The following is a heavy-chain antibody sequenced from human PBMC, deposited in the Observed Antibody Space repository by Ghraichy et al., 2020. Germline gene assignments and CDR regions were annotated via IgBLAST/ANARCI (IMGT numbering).Heavy chain of an antibody. Sequence: SETLSLTCSISDDSIFGSSYYWGWIGQSSGMQLEWLARDDYSGSAYYNPSLNSRVTISVDTSKNQFSLKLDSVTAADTGIYYCARRQRGYFANDERPKGWFDPWGKAILVTVSS. CDR2: DDYSGSA. CDR1: DDSIFGSSYY. CDR3: ARRQRGYFANDERPKGWFDP. J-gene: IGHJ5*02. D-gene: IGHD3-9*01. V-gene: IGHV4-39*01.